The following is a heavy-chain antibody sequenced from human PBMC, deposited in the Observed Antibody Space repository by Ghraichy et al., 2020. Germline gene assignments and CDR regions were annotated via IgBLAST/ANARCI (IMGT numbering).Heavy chain of an antibody. D-gene: IGHD3-3*01. CDR3: ARDGPYYDFWSGYYI. V-gene: IGHV4-59*01. Sequence: LSLTCTVSGGSISSYYWSWIRQPPGKGLEWIGYIYYSGSTNYNPSLKSRVTISVDTSKNQFSLKLSSVTAADTAVYYCARDGPYYDFWSGYYIWGQGTLVTVSS. J-gene: IGHJ4*02. CDR2: IYYSGST. CDR1: GGSISSYY.